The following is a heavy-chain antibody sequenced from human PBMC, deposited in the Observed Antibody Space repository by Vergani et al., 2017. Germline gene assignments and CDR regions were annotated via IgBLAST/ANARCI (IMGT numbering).Heavy chain of an antibody. D-gene: IGHD2-2*01. CDR2: IKQDGSEK. V-gene: IGHV3-7*01. J-gene: IGHJ6*02. CDR1: GFTFSSYW. CDR3: AGVSKCSSTSCYPYYYYGMDV. Sequence: EVQLVESGGGLVQPGGSLRLSCAASGFTFSSYWMSWVRQAPGKGLEWVANIKQDGSEKYYVDSVKGRFTISRDNAKNSLYLQMNSLRAEDTAVYYCAGVSKCSSTSCYPYYYYGMDVWGQGTTVTVSS.